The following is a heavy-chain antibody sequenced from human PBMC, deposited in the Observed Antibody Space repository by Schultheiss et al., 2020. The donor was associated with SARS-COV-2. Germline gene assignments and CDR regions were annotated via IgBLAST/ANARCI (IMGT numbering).Heavy chain of an antibody. V-gene: IGHV3-33*01. D-gene: IGHD3-10*01. CDR2: IWYDGSNK. CDR3: ARAGVKARGSDY. J-gene: IGHJ4*02. CDR1: GFTFSSYG. Sequence: GGSLRLSCAASGFTFSSYGMHWVRQAPGKGLEWVAVIWYDGSNKYYADSVKGRFTISRDNAKNTLYLQMNSLRAEDTAVYYCARAGVKARGSDYWGQGTLVTVSS.